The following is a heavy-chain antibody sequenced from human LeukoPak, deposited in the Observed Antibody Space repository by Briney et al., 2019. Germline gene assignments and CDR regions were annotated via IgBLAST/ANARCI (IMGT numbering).Heavy chain of an antibody. J-gene: IGHJ5*02. V-gene: IGHV4-34*01. CDR3: ARDGPISSGWYLRVSWFDP. CDR2: ISHSGST. Sequence: SETLSLTCAVYGGSLSGYYWSWIRQPPGKGLEWIGEISHSGSTNYNPSLKSRVTISVDTSKNQFSLKLSSVTAADTAVYYCARDGPISSGWYLRVSWFDPWGQGTLVTVSS. D-gene: IGHD6-19*01. CDR1: GGSLSGYY.